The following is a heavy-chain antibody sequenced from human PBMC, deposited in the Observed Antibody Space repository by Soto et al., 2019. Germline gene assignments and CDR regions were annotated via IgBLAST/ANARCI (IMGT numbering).Heavy chain of an antibody. Sequence: SETLSLTCTVSGGSISSSSYYWGWIRQPPGKGLEWIGYIYYSGSTNYNPSLKSRVTISVDTSKNQFSLKLSSVTAADTAVYYCARGVIHWGQGTLVTVSS. CDR1: GGSISSSSYY. CDR3: ARGVIH. CDR2: IYYSGST. D-gene: IGHD3-16*02. J-gene: IGHJ4*02. V-gene: IGHV4-61*05.